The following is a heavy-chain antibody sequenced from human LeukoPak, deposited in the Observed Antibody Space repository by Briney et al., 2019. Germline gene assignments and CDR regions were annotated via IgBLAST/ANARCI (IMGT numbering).Heavy chain of an antibody. J-gene: IGHJ4*02. CDR3: ASEILRSLEWPTADY. CDR1: GFTFSTYA. CDR2: ISYDGSNK. Sequence: GRSLRLSCAASGFTFSTYAMHWVRQAPGKGLEWVAVISYDGSNKYYADSVKGRFTISRDNSKNTLYLQMNSLTTEDTAVYYCASEILRSLEWPTADYWGQGTLVTVSS. D-gene: IGHD3-3*01. V-gene: IGHV3-30-3*01.